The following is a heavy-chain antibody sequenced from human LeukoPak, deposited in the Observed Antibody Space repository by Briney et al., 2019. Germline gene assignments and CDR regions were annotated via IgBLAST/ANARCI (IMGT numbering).Heavy chain of an antibody. CDR3: AKGDASPVHLLTGH. Sequence: GGSLRLSCAASGFTLSSYAMTWVRQAPGKGLEWVTGISGSGDDTYYADSVKGRFTVSRDNSKNTLYLQMNSLRVEDTAVYYCAKGDASPVHLLTGHGGQGTLVTVSS. CDR1: GFTLSSYA. V-gene: IGHV3-23*01. CDR2: ISGSGDDT. D-gene: IGHD3-9*01. J-gene: IGHJ4*02.